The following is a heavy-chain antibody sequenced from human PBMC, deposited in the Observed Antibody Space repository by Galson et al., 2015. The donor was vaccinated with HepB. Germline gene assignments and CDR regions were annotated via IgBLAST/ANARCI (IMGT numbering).Heavy chain of an antibody. Sequence: SLRLSCAASGFTFSSYAMHWVRQAPGKGLEYVSAISSNGGSTYYADSVKGRFTISRDNSKNTLYLQMSSLRAEDTAVYYCVKDGPVEWELLVEYYFDYWGQGTLVTVSS. CDR3: VKDGPVEWELLVEYYFDY. CDR1: GFTFSSYA. V-gene: IGHV3-64D*06. CDR2: ISSNGGST. J-gene: IGHJ4*02. D-gene: IGHD1-26*01.